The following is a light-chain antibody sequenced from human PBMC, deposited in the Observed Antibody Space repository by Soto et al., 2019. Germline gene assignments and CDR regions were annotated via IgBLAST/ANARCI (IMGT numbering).Light chain of an antibody. V-gene: IGKV3-11*01. CDR2: DAS. CDR3: QQRIDWPRLT. CDR1: QSVRSY. J-gene: IGKJ4*01. Sequence: DIVLTQSPATLSLSPGERATLSCRASQSVRSYLAWYQHKPGQAPRLLIYDASTRATGIPAKFSGSGSGTDFTLTISSLEPEDFAVYYCQQRIDWPRLTFGGGTKVEIK.